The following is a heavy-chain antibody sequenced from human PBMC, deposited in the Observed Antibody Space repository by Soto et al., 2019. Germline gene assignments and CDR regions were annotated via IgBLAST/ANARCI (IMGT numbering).Heavy chain of an antibody. J-gene: IGHJ4*02. V-gene: IGHV1-18*01. D-gene: IGHD1-26*01. CDR2: STHTGNT. Sequence: ASVKVSCKTSSYAFPHYVINWVRQAPGHGLEWMGFSTHTGNTNYAQNFQGRVVLTTDTSTSTAYMEVTSLRSDDTAVYYCARSGEHPLDYWGQGTPVTVSS. CDR1: SYAFPHYV. CDR3: ARSGEHPLDY.